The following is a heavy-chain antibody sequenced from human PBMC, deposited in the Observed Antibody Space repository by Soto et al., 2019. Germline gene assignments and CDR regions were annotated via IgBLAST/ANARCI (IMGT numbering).Heavy chain of an antibody. V-gene: IGHV4-59*08. J-gene: IGHJ4*02. CDR2: IYYSGST. CDR3: ARGVTLVRGVIHTPYFDY. CDR1: GGSISSYY. D-gene: IGHD3-10*01. Sequence: SETLSLTCTVSGGSISSYYWSWIRQPPGKGLEWIGYIYYSGSTNYNPSLKSRVTISVDTSKNQFSLKLNSMTAADTAVYYCARGVTLVRGVIHTPYFDYWGQGALVTVSS.